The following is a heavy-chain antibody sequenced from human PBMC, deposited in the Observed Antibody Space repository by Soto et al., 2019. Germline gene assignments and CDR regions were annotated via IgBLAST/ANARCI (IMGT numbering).Heavy chain of an antibody. CDR1: GYALTTYH. CDR2: IDPSDGTT. Sequence: GASVKVSCKASGYALTTYHMHSVRQAPGQGLEWMGMIDPSDGTTTYAQKLQGRVTMTRDTATSTVYMELSSLRSEDTAVYYCARDEVPDVQNDAFDIWGQGTMVTVSS. CDR3: ARDEVPDVQNDAFDI. V-gene: IGHV1-46*04. J-gene: IGHJ3*02.